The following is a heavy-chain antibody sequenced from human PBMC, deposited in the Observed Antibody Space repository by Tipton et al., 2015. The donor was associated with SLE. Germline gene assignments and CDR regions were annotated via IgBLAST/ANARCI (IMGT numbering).Heavy chain of an antibody. J-gene: IGHJ4*02. CDR1: GASISTYY. V-gene: IGHV4-59*12. CDR3: ARGGILTGYYFYFDY. CDR2: VYDIDFT. Sequence: TLSLTCTVSGASISTYYWSWIRQPPGKGLEWIGNVYDIDFTNYNPSLQSRVTISLDTSKNQFSLNLSSVTAADTAVYYCARGGILTGYYFYFDYWGQGTLVTVSS. D-gene: IGHD3-9*01.